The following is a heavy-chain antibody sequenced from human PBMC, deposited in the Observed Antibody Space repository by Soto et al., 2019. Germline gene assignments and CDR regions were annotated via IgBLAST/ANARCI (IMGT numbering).Heavy chain of an antibody. J-gene: IGHJ4*02. CDR2: ISGSGGST. CDR3: AYSSTPFDY. Sequence: EVQLLESGGGLVQPGGSLRLSCAASGFTLSSYAMSWVRQAPGKGLEWVSAISGSGGSTYYADSVKGRFTISRDNSKNTLDLQMNSLRATDTAVYYCAYSSTPFDYWGQGTLVTVSS. V-gene: IGHV3-23*01. D-gene: IGHD6-13*01. CDR1: GFTLSSYA.